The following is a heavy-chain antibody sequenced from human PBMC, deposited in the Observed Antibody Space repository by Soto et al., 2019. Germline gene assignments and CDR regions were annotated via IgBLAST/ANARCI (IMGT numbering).Heavy chain of an antibody. V-gene: IGHV4-31*02. CDR2: IYYSGST. CDR1: SFAGYW. J-gene: IGHJ4*02. CDR3: ARDFGSGYDRRIDY. D-gene: IGHD5-12*01. Sequence: SFAGYWITWVRQKPGKGLEWIGYIYYSGSTYYNPSLKSRVTISVDTSKNQFSLKLSSVTAADTAVYYCARDFGSGYDRRIDYWGQGTLVTAPQ.